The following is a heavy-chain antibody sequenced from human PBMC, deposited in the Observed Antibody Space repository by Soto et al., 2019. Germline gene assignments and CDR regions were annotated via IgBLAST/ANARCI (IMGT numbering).Heavy chain of an antibody. V-gene: IGHV4-39*01. Sequence: QLQLQESGPGLVKPSETLSLTCTVSGGSISSSSYYWGWIRQPPGKGLEWIGSIYYSGSTYYNPSLKSRVPISVDTSKNQFSLKLSSVTAADTAVYYCAGRPDSSGYYSTTEYFQHWGQGTLVTVSS. CDR3: AGRPDSSGYYSTTEYFQH. J-gene: IGHJ1*01. D-gene: IGHD3-22*01. CDR2: IYYSGST. CDR1: GGSISSSSYY.